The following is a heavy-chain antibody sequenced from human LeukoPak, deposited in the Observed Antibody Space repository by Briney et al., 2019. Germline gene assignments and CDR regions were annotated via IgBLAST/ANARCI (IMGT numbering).Heavy chain of an antibody. CDR3: ARDVYSSSSLDY. Sequence: GGSLRLSCAASELTFSRYWMSWVRQAPGKGLEWVANIKQDGSEKYYVDSVKGRFTISRDNAKNSLYLQMNSLRVEDTAVYHCARDVYSSSSLDYWGQGILVTVSS. J-gene: IGHJ4*02. V-gene: IGHV3-7*05. CDR1: ELTFSRYW. CDR2: IKQDGSEK. D-gene: IGHD6-6*01.